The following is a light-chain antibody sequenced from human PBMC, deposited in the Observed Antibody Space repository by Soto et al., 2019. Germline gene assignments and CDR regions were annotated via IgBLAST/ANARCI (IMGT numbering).Light chain of an antibody. V-gene: IGKV3-20*01. CDR1: QSISSSY. J-gene: IGKJ3*01. Sequence: EIVLTQSPGTLSLSPGERATLSCRASQSISSSYLAWYQHKPGQGPRLLIYGASSRATGIPDRFSGSGSGTDFTLTISRLEPEDFALYYCQQYVSSFTFGPGTKVDIK. CDR2: GAS. CDR3: QQYVSSFT.